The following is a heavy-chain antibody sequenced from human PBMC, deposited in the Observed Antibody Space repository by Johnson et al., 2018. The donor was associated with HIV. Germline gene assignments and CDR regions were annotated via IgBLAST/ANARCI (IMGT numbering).Heavy chain of an antibody. D-gene: IGHD2-21*02. V-gene: IGHV3-30*03. Sequence: QEQLVESGGGVVQPGRSLRLSCAASGFTFSSYGMHWVRQAPGKGLEWVADISHDESYKYYADSVKGRFTISRDNAKNSLYLQMNSLRADDTALYYCARGLAYCGGDCSNAFDIWGQGTMVTVSS. J-gene: IGHJ3*02. CDR1: GFTFSSYG. CDR2: ISHDESYK. CDR3: ARGLAYCGGDCSNAFDI.